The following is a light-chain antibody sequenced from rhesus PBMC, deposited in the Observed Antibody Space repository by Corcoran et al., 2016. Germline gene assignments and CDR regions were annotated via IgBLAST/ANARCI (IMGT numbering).Light chain of an antibody. CDR3: KHQYGAPYS. V-gene: IGKV1-74*01. CDR1: EIVDNY. Sequence: DIQMTQSPSSLSASVGDRVTISCRTSEIVDNYLHWYQQKPGNTLRLLIYKASTLQSGGPSRFSGSGTGTDYTFTISSLQSEDVATYYCKHQYGAPYSFGQGTKVEIK. CDR2: KAS. J-gene: IGKJ2*01.